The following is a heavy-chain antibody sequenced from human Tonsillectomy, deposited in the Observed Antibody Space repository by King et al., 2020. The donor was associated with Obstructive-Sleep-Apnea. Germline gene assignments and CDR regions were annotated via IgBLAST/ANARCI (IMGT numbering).Heavy chain of an antibody. D-gene: IGHD2-2*01. V-gene: IGHV4-4*07. CDR2: SYTSGST. CDR3: ARDVVVPAAMMGDWFDP. Sequence: QLQESGPGLVKPSETLSLTCTVSGGSISSYYWSWIRQPAGKGLEWIGRSYTSGSTNYNPSLKSRVTMSVDTSKNQFSLKLSSVTAADTAVYYCARDVVVPAAMMGDWFDPWGQGTLVTVSS. CDR1: GGSISSYY. J-gene: IGHJ5*02.